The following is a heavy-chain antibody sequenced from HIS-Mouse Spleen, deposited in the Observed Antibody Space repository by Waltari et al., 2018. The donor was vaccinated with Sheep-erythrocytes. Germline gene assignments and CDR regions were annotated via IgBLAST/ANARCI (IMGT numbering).Heavy chain of an antibody. V-gene: IGHV3-30*18. Sequence: QVQLVESGGGVVQPGRSLRLSCAASGFTVSSYVMHWVRQAPGKGLEWVAVISYDGSNKYYADSVKGRFTISRDNSKNTLYLQMNSLRAEDTAVYYCAKDRRGFWDYWGQGTLVTVSS. CDR1: GFTVSSYV. CDR3: AKDRRGFWDY. CDR2: ISYDGSNK. D-gene: IGHD3-10*01. J-gene: IGHJ4*02.